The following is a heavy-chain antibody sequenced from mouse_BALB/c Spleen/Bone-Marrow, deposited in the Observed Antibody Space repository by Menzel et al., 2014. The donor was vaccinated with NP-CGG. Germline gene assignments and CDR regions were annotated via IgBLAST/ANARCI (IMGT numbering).Heavy chain of an antibody. CDR1: GFTFSDYY. D-gene: IGHD2-3*01. CDR2: ISNGGGST. CDR3: ARHDGYRTWFAY. V-gene: IGHV5-12*02. Sequence: EVKLMESGGGLVQPGGSLKLSCATSGFTFSDYYMYWVRHTPEKRLEWVAYISNGGGSTYYPDTVKGRFTISRDNAKNTLYLQMSRLKSEDTAMYYCARHDGYRTWFAYWGQGTLVTVSA. J-gene: IGHJ3*01.